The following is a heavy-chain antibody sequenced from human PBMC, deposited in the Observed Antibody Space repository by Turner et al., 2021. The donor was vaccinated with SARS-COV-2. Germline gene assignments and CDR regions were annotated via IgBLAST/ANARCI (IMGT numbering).Heavy chain of an antibody. J-gene: IGHJ5*02. CDR2: IYTSGST. V-gene: IGHV4-61*02. D-gene: IGHD6-13*01. Sequence: QLQLQESGPGLVKPSETLSLTCPVPGGSISSSSYYWGWIRQPAGKGLEWIGRIYTSGSTNYNPSLKSRLTMSVDTSKNQFSLKLSSVTAADTAVYYCARERLDSSSWFLFYRTWFDPWGQGTLVTVSS. CDR1: GGSISSSSYY. CDR3: ARERLDSSSWFLFYRTWFDP.